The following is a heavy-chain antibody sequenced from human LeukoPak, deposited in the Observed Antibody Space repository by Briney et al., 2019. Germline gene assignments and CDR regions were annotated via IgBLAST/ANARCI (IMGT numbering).Heavy chain of an antibody. D-gene: IGHD2-2*01. CDR1: GGTFSSYA. CDR2: IIPIFGTA. CDR3: ARNLVVPAATYYYYYYGMDV. J-gene: IGHJ6*04. V-gene: IGHV1-69*13. Sequence: SVKVSCKASGGTFSSYAISWVRQAPGQGLEWMGGIIPIFGTANYAQKFQGRVTITADESTSTAYMELSSLRSEDTAVYYCARNLVVPAATYYYYYYGMDVWGNGTTVTVSS.